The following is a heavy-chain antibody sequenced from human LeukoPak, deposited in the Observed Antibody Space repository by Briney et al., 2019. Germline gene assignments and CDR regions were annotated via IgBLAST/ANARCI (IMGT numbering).Heavy chain of an antibody. V-gene: IGHV3-23*01. CDR2: ISGSVVNT. Sequence: PGGSLRLSCAPSGFTFYSYAMSWVRQAPGKGLEWVSAISGSVVNTYYADSVKGRFTISRDNAKNSLYLQMNNLRVEDAAVYYCARGPTVLVGYCSSSSCQADYWGQGTLVTVSS. CDR3: ARGPTVLVGYCSSSSCQADY. J-gene: IGHJ4*02. D-gene: IGHD2-2*01. CDR1: GFTFYSYA.